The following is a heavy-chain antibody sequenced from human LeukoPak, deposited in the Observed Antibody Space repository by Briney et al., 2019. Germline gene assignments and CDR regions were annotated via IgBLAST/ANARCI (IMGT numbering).Heavy chain of an antibody. CDR3: ANNEWQ. D-gene: IGHD2-8*01. CDR1: GLTFSSHA. J-gene: IGHJ1*01. V-gene: IGHV3-23*01. CDR2: ISGSGGQT. Sequence: PGGSLRLSCAASGLTFSSHAMSWVRQAPGKGLEWVSAISGSGGQTYYADSVKGRFTISRDNSKDTLYLQINNLNAEDTAVYYCANNEWQWGQGTLVTVSS.